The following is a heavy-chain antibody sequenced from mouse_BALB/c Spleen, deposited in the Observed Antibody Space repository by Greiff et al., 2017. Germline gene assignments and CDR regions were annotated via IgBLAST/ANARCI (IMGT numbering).Heavy chain of an antibody. Sequence: EVQLVESGGGLVKPGGSLKLSCAASGFTFSSYAMSWVRQTPEKRLEWVASISSGGSTYYPDSVKGRFTISRDNARNILYLQMSSLRSEDTAMYYCARGYGYAMDYWGQGTSVTVSS. V-gene: IGHV5-6-5*01. CDR3: ARGYGYAMDY. J-gene: IGHJ4*01. CDR2: ISSGGST. D-gene: IGHD1-1*01. CDR1: GFTFSSYA.